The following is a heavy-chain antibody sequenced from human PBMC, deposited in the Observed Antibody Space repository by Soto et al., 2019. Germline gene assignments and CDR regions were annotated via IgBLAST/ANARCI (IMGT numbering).Heavy chain of an antibody. V-gene: IGHV3-13*01. CDR3: ARGFCVTDNCSSAVSAFDV. Sequence: PGGSLRLSCAASGFTFSTYAMSWVRQPPGKGLEWVSAVGTIGDTFYSGSVKGRFTISRENAKNSLYLQMNSLRAGDTAVYYCARGFCVTDNCSSAVSAFDVWGQGTMVTVSS. CDR2: VGTIGDT. J-gene: IGHJ3*01. D-gene: IGHD1-1*01. CDR1: GFTFSTYA.